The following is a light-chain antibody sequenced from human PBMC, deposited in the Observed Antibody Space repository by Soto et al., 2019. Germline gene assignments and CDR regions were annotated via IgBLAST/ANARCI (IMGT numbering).Light chain of an antibody. V-gene: IGKV1-33*01. J-gene: IGKJ5*01. Sequence: IHMTQSPPSLSASVGDRVTITCQASQDISNYLNWYQQKPGKAPKPLIYDGFNLETGVPSRFSGSGSGTDFTFTISSLQPEDFATYYCQQSYSTPPTFGQGTRLEIK. CDR2: DGF. CDR3: QQSYSTPPT. CDR1: QDISNY.